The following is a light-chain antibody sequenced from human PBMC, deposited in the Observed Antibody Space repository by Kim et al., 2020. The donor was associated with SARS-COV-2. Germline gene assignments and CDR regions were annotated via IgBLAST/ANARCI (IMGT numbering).Light chain of an antibody. J-gene: IGLJ2*01. CDR1: SSDVGSYNR. CDR3: SSYTSSSTLR. CDR2: EVS. Sequence: GQSVTISCPGTSSDVGSYNRVSGYQQPPGTAPKLMIYEVSNRPSGVPDRFSGSKSGNTASLTISGLQAEDEADYYCSSYTSSSTLRFGGGTQLTVL. V-gene: IGLV2-18*02.